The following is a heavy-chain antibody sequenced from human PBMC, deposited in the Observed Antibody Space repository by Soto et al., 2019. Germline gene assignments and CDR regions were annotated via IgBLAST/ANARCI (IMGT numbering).Heavy chain of an antibody. Sequence: QVQLVQSGAEVKKPGSSVKVSCKASGGTISRYSITWVRQAPGHGLEWIGRVIPIFGIPTYAQKFQGRVTITADQSTSTADMELGSLRSADTAVYYCAREDRDRETGLVPAAIDGMDVWGQGTTVTVSS. CDR1: GGTISRYS. V-gene: IGHV1-69*08. CDR2: VIPIFGIP. J-gene: IGHJ6*02. CDR3: AREDRDRETGLVPAAIDGMDV. D-gene: IGHD2-2*01.